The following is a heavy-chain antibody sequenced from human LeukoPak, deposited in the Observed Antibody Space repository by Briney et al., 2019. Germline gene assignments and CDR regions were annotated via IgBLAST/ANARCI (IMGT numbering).Heavy chain of an antibody. V-gene: IGHV3-7*01. CDR3: ARGVPHSSSWYVFPSYYYYYYYMDV. CDR1: GFTLSSYW. Sequence: GGSLRLSCAASGFTLSSYWMSWVRQAPGKGLEWVANIKQDGSEKYYVDSVKGRFTISRDNAKNSLYLQMNSLRAEDTAVYYCARGVPHSSSWYVFPSYYYYYYYMDVWGKGTTVTVSS. J-gene: IGHJ6*03. D-gene: IGHD6-13*01. CDR2: IKQDGSEK.